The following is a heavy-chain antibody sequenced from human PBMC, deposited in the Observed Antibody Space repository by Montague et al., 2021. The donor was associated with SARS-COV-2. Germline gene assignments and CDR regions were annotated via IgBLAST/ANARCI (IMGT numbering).Heavy chain of an antibody. V-gene: IGHV2-5*02. Sequence: PALVKPTQTLTLTCSFSGFSLRTSGVGVGWIRQPPGKALEWLAVIYCDGDKRYSPSLKSRLTITKDTSKNQVVLTMTNMDPVDTATYYCVHSYADYLFDYWGQGTLVSVSS. CDR1: GFSLRTSGVG. D-gene: IGHD4-17*01. CDR3: VHSYADYLFDY. J-gene: IGHJ4*02. CDR2: IYCDGDK.